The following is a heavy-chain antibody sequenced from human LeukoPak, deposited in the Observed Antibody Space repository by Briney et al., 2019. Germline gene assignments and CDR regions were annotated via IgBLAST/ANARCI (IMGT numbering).Heavy chain of an antibody. D-gene: IGHD3-22*01. V-gene: IGHV4-34*01. CDR1: GVSFSGYY. CDR3: ARGSSSGYLGRYFDY. Sequence: SSETLSLTCAVYGVSFSGYYWSWIRQPPGKGLEWIGEINHSGSTNYNPSFKSRVTISVDTSKNQFSQKLSSVTAADKAVYYCARGSSSGYLGRYFDYWGQGTLVTVSS. CDR2: INHSGST. J-gene: IGHJ4*02.